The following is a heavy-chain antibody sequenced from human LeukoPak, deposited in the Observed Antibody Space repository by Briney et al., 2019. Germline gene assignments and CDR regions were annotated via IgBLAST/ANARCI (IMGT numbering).Heavy chain of an antibody. CDR1: GGSISGYY. V-gene: IGHV4-59*01. CDR2: IHHSGST. D-gene: IGHD3-10*01. J-gene: IGHJ4*02. Sequence: SETLSLTCTVSGGSISGYYWTWIRQPPGKGLEWIGYIHHSGSTNYNPSLKSRVTISVDTSKNQLSLKLSSVTAADTAVYYCARDAGTLWSQGTLVTVSS. CDR3: ARDAGTL.